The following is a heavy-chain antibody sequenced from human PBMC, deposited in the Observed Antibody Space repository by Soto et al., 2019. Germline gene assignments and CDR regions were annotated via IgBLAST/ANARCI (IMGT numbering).Heavy chain of an antibody. J-gene: IGHJ6*02. V-gene: IGHV4-34*01. CDR1: GGSFSGYY. D-gene: IGHD5-18*01. CDR3: ARGRIQLWLAAPYYYYGMDV. CDR2: INHSGST. Sequence: XETLSLTCSVYGGSFSGYYWSWIRQPPGKGLDWIGEINHSGSTNYNPSLKSRVTISVDTSKNQFSLKLSSVTAADTAVYYCARGRIQLWLAAPYYYYGMDVWGQGTTVTVSS.